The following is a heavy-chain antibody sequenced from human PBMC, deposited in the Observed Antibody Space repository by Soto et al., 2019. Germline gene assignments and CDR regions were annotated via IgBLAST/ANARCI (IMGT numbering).Heavy chain of an antibody. CDR2: ISRSGEFT. J-gene: IGHJ4*02. CDR3: AKVVRPSTTTTQPFNY. V-gene: IGHV3-23*01. CDR1: GFSFSDYA. Sequence: EVQLLESGGDWVQPRGSLRLSCAASGFSFSDYAMTWVRHAPGRGLQWVSGISRSGEFTYYADSVEGRFTISRDDSQNTLYLQMRSLRAEDTAVYYCAKVVRPSTTTTQPFNYWGQGTLVTVSS. D-gene: IGHD4-17*01.